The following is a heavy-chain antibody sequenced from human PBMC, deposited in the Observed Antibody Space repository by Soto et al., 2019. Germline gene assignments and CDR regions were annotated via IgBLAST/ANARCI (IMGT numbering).Heavy chain of an antibody. V-gene: IGHV1-18*01. D-gene: IGHD1-20*01. CDR2: ISAYNGNT. CDR3: ARDESYNCNYWGMDV. Sequence: ASVKVSCKASGYTFTSYGISWVRQAPGQGLEWMGWISAYNGNTNYAQKLQGRVTMTTDTSTSTAYMELRSLRSDDTAVYYCARDESYNCNYWGMDVWGQGTTVTVSS. CDR1: GYTFTSYG. J-gene: IGHJ6*02.